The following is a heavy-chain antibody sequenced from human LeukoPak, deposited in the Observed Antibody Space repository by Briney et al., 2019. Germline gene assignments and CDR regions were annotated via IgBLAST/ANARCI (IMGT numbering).Heavy chain of an antibody. V-gene: IGHV4-4*02. J-gene: IGHJ3*02. D-gene: IGHD6-13*01. CDR2: IYHSGST. Sequence: PSGTLSLTCAVSGGSISSSNWWSWVRQPPGKGLEWIGEIYHSGSTNYNPSLKSRVTMSVDTSKNQFSLKLSSVTAADTAVYYCARDLAGLNAFDIWGQGTMVTVSS. CDR3: ARDLAGLNAFDI. CDR1: GGSISSSNW.